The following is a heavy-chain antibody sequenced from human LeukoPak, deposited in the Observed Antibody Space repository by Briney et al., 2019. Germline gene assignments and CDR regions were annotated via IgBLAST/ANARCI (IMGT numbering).Heavy chain of an antibody. Sequence: PSETLSLTCAVYGGSFSGYYWSWIRQPPGKGLEWIGEINHSGSTNYNPSLKSRVTISVDTSKNQFSLKLSSVTAADTAVYYCARGPPHSIAAAGRGAFDYWGQGTLVTVSS. D-gene: IGHD6-13*01. CDR1: GGSFSGYY. V-gene: IGHV4-34*01. J-gene: IGHJ4*02. CDR2: INHSGST. CDR3: ARGPPHSIAAAGRGAFDY.